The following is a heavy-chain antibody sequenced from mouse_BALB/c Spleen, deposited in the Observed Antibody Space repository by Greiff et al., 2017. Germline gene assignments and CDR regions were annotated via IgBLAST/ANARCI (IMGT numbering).Heavy chain of an antibody. CDR2: ISSGGGNT. V-gene: IGHV5-9*03. CDR3: ARYRGIKDYAMDY. Sequence: EVMLVESGGGLVKPGGSLKLSCAASGFTFSSYTMSWVRQTPEKRLEWVATISSGGGNTYYPDSVKGRFTISRDNAKNNLYLQMSSQRSEDTALYYCARYRGIKDYAMDYWGQGTSVTVSS. J-gene: IGHJ4*01. CDR1: GFTFSSYT. D-gene: IGHD1-3*01.